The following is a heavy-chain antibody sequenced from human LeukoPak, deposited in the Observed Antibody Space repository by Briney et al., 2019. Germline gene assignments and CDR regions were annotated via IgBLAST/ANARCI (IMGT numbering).Heavy chain of an antibody. CDR2: INPNSGGT. CDR3: YYYDSSGNLDY. D-gene: IGHD3-22*01. J-gene: IGHJ4*02. CDR1: GYTFTGYY. Sequence: ASVKVSCKASGYTFTGYYMHWVRQAPGQGLEWMGWINPNSGGTNYAQKFQGRVTMTRDTSISTAYMELSRLRSDDTAVYYCYYYDSSGNLDYWCQGTLVTVSS. V-gene: IGHV1-2*02.